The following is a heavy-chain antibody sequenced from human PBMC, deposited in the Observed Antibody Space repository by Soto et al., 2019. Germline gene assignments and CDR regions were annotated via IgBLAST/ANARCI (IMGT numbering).Heavy chain of an antibody. CDR3: ARGRERDCYYGMEV. Sequence: SETLSLTCAVYGGSFSGYYWRWIRQPPGNGLEWIGEINHSGSTNYNPSLKSRVTISVDTSKNQFSLKLSSVTAADTAVYYCARGRERDCYYGMEVGGQGTQVTVSS. J-gene: IGHJ6*02. V-gene: IGHV4-34*01. CDR2: INHSGST. CDR1: GGSFSGYY.